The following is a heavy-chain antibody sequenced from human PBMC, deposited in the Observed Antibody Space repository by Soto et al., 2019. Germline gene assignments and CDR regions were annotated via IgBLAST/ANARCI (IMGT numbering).Heavy chain of an antibody. V-gene: IGHV4-4*07. J-gene: IGHJ4*02. CDR2: IYTSGST. CDR1: GGSISSYY. CDR3: ASTYSGSYYNDPNHFDY. D-gene: IGHD3-10*01. Sequence: QVQLQESGPGLVKPSETLSLTCTVSGGSISSYYWSWIRQPAGKGLEWIGRIYTSGSTNYNPSLKSRVTMSVDTSKNQFSLKLSSVTAADTAVYYCASTYSGSYYNDPNHFDYWGQGTLVTVSS.